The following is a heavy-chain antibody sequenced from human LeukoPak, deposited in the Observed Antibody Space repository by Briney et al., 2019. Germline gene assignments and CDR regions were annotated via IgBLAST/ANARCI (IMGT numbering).Heavy chain of an antibody. CDR1: GGSISSYY. Sequence: ASGTLSLTCTVSGGSISSYYWSWIRQPPGKGLEWIGYIYYSGSTNYNPSLKSRVTISVDTSKNQFSLKLSSVTAADTAVYYCARGKSHFDYWGQGTLVTVSS. CDR2: IYYSGST. V-gene: IGHV4-59*01. CDR3: ARGKSHFDY. J-gene: IGHJ4*02.